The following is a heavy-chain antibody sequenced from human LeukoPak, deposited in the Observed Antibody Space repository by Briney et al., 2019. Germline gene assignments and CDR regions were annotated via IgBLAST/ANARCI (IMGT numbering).Heavy chain of an antibody. Sequence: GASVTVSCKASGYTFTGYYMHWVRQAPGQGLEWMGWINPNSGGTNYAQKLQGRVTMTTDTSTSTAYMELRSLKSDDTAVYYCARAGATVTSHFDSWGQGTLVTVSS. V-gene: IGHV1-2*02. CDR1: GYTFTGYY. CDR2: INPNSGGT. J-gene: IGHJ4*02. D-gene: IGHD4-17*01. CDR3: ARAGATVTSHFDS.